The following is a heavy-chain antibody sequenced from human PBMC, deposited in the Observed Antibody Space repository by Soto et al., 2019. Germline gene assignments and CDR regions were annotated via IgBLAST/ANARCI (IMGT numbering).Heavy chain of an antibody. CDR1: GDSVSSSHW. CDR3: ARVMGVASGGPLDY. Sequence: QVHLKESGPRLVKPSETLSLTCAVSGDSVSSSHWWSWVRQPPGKGLEWIGEIYPSGNTNYNPSLKGRVTVSVDKSKNQFALKVTSMTAADTAVYYCARVMGVASGGPLDYWGQGTLVTVSS. CDR2: IYPSGNT. V-gene: IGHV4-4*02. J-gene: IGHJ4*02. D-gene: IGHD2-15*01.